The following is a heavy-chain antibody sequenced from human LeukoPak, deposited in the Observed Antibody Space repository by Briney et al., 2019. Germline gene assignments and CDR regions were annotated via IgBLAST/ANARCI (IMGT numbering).Heavy chain of an antibody. CDR2: IYHSGST. Sequence: PSETLSLPCAVSGYSISSGYYWGWIRQPPGKGLEWIGSIYHSGSTYYNPSLKSRVTISVDTSKNQFSLKLSSVTAADTAVYYCARSDYGPGYWGQGTLVAVSS. V-gene: IGHV4-38-2*01. J-gene: IGHJ4*02. CDR1: GYSISSGYY. D-gene: IGHD4-17*01. CDR3: ARSDYGPGY.